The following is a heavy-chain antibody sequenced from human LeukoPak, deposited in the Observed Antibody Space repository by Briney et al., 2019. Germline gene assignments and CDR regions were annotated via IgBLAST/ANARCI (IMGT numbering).Heavy chain of an antibody. D-gene: IGHD3-22*01. CDR3: ARRPYYDSTGYLD. J-gene: IGHJ1*01. Sequence: SETLSLTCTISGDSISSSSYYWGWIRQPPGKGLEWIGDIYYRGSTYYSPSLKSRVSISIDTSNNQFSLTLNSVTAADTALYFCARRPYYDSTGYLDWGQGTLVTVSS. CDR2: IYYRGST. CDR1: GDSISSSSYY. V-gene: IGHV4-39*01.